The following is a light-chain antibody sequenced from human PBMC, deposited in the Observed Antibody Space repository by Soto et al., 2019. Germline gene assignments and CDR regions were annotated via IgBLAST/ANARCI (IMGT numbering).Light chain of an antibody. CDR3: SPYAGSDMGV. CDR1: SSDIGAYNY. CDR2: EVT. Sequence: QSALTQPPSASGSPGQSVAISCTGTSSDIGAYNYVSWYQIHPGKAPKLIIYEVTKRPSGVPDRFSGSKSGNTASLIVSGLQAEDEADYYCSPYAGSDMGVFGGGTQLTVL. V-gene: IGLV2-8*01. J-gene: IGLJ2*01.